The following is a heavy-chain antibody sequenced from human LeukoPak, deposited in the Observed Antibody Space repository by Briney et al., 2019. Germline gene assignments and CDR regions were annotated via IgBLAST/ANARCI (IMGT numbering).Heavy chain of an antibody. D-gene: IGHD1-26*01. V-gene: IGHV1-18*01. J-gene: IGHJ4*02. Sequence: GASVKASCKASGYTFSDYGISWVRQAPGQGLEWMGWISGYSGNTNYAQKLQGRVTMTTDTSTRTAYMELRSLKSDDTAVYYCGRSREGLYSGSSLDYWGQGTQVTVSS. CDR2: ISGYSGNT. CDR3: GRSREGLYSGSSLDY. CDR1: GYTFSDYG.